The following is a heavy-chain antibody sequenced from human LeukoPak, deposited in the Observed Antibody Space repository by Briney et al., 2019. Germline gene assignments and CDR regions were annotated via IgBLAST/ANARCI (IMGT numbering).Heavy chain of an antibody. CDR3: ARASLYCSSTSCHPFDY. V-gene: IGHV1-46*01. CDR1: GYTFTINH. J-gene: IGHJ4*02. D-gene: IGHD2-2*01. CDR2: INPSGDST. Sequence: ASVKVSCKASGYTFTINHIHWVRQAPGQGLEWMGVINPSGDSTTYAQNFQGRVTMTRDTSTSTVYMELRSLRSEDTAVYYCARASLYCSSTSCHPFDYWGQGTLVTVSS.